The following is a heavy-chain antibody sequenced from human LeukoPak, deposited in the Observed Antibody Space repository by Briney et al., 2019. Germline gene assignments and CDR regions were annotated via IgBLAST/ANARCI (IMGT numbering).Heavy chain of an antibody. J-gene: IGHJ3*02. V-gene: IGHV1-2*02. CDR1: GYTFTGYY. D-gene: IGHD2-21*02. CDR2: INPNSGGT. CDR3: ARDANDSDAFDI. Sequence: GASVKVSFKASGYTFTGYYMHWVRQAPGQGLEWMGWINPNSGGTNYAQKFQGRVTMTRDTSISTAYMELSRLRSDDTAVYYCARDANDSDAFDIWGQGTMVTVSS.